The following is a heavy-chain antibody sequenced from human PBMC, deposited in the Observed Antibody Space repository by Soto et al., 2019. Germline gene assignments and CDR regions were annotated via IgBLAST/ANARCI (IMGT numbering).Heavy chain of an antibody. CDR1: GFTFSSYA. V-gene: IGHV3-23*01. D-gene: IGHD2-15*01. CDR2: ISGSGGST. J-gene: IGHJ3*02. Sequence: EVQLLESGGGLVQPGGSLRLSCAASGFTFSSYAMSWVRQAPGKGLEWVSAISGSGGSTYYADSVKGRFTISRDNSKNALYLQMNSLRAEDTAVYYCAKGGPHGYSSGGSGYSASFDIWGQGTMVTVSS. CDR3: AKGGPHGYSSGGSGYSASFDI.